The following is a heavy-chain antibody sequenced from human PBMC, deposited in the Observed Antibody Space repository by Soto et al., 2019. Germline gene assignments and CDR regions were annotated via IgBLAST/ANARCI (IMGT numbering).Heavy chain of an antibody. J-gene: IGHJ6*02. V-gene: IGHV4-34*01. Sequence: QVQLQQWGAGLLKPSETLSLTCAVYGGSFSGYYWSWIRQPPGKGLAWIGEINHSGSTNYNPSLKSRVTISVDTSKNQFTLKLSSVTAADTALYYCASVLTGGYGDYGHYDYRYGMEVWGQGTTVTVS. CDR2: INHSGST. CDR3: ASVLTGGYGDYGHYDYRYGMEV. D-gene: IGHD4-17*01. CDR1: GGSFSGYY.